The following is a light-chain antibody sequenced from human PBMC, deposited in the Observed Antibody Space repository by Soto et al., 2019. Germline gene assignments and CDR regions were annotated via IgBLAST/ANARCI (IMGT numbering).Light chain of an antibody. V-gene: IGLV2-14*01. Sequence: QSALTQPASVSGSPGQSITISCTGTSSDVGGYKFVSWYQQHPGKAPKLMIYEVSNRPSGVSNRFSGSKSGNTASPTISGLQAEDEADYYCSSYTTSSTRVFGGGTKVTVL. CDR1: SSDVGGYKF. CDR2: EVS. J-gene: IGLJ3*02. CDR3: SSYTTSSTRV.